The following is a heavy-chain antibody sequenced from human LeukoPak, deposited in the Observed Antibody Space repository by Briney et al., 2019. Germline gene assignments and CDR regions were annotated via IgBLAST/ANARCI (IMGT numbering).Heavy chain of an antibody. CDR2: INTKGGT. J-gene: IGHJ4*02. Sequence: PSETLSLTCAVSVGSIRDYQWSWVRQPPGKGLEWIGHINTKGGTGYSPSLRSRLSYSIDTSREQFSLKLSSVTAADTAMYYCATSNDYKDAPFDLWGLGTQVTVAS. V-gene: IGHV4-4*07. CDR1: VGSIRDYQ. CDR3: ATSNDYKDAPFDL. D-gene: IGHD3-10*01.